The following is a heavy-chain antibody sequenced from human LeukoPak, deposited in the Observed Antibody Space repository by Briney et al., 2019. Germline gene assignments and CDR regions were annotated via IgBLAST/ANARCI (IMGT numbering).Heavy chain of an antibody. CDR1: GFRFDDYS. D-gene: IGHD2-2*01. CDR3: GRVHCSTNSCYDYYDYYMDV. V-gene: IGHV3-20*04. J-gene: IGHJ6*03. Sequence: GGSLRLSCAASGFRFDDYSMNWVRHVPGKGLEWVAGINWDGASTGYGGSMKGRFTISRDNGKNSLCLQMNSLRVEDTAVYYCGRVHCSTNSCYDYYDYYMDVSGKGTTVTVSS. CDR2: INWDGAST.